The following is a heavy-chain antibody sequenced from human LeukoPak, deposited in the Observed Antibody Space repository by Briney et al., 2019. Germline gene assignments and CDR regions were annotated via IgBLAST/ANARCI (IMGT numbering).Heavy chain of an antibody. V-gene: IGHV1-8*01. Sequence: ASVKVSCKASGYTFTSYDINWVRQATGQGLEWMGWMNPNSGNTGYAQKFQGRVTMTRNTSISTAYMELSSLRSEDSAVYYCAAESPAAPYYYYYMDVWGKGTTVTVSS. CDR3: AAESPAAPYYYYYMDV. CDR1: GYTFTSYD. CDR2: MNPNSGNT. J-gene: IGHJ6*03. D-gene: IGHD2-2*01.